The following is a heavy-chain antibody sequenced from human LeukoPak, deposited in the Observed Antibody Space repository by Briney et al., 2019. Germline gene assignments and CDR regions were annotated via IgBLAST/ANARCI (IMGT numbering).Heavy chain of an antibody. CDR2: IYYSGST. J-gene: IGHJ4*02. CDR1: GGSISSSSYY. CDR3: AREARGYYYDSSGRNLIDY. V-gene: IGHV4-39*07. D-gene: IGHD3-22*01. Sequence: SETLSLTCTVSGGSISSSSYYWGWIRQPPGKGLEWIGSIYYSGSTYYNPSLKSRVTISVDTSKNQFSLKLSSVTAADTAVYYCAREARGYYYDSSGRNLIDYWGQGTLVTVSS.